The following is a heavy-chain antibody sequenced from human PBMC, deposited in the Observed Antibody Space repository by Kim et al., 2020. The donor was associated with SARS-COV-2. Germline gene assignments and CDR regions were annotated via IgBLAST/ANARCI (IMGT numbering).Heavy chain of an antibody. Sequence: ASVKVSCKASGYTFTSYGISWVRQAPGQGLEWMGWISAYNGNTNYAQKLQGRVTMTTDTSTSTAYMELRSLRSDDTAVYYCARDGPCGGDCYVPNWFDPWGQGTLVTVSS. D-gene: IGHD2-21*02. CDR1: GYTFTSYG. V-gene: IGHV1-18*04. J-gene: IGHJ5*02. CDR3: ARDGPCGGDCYVPNWFDP. CDR2: ISAYNGNT.